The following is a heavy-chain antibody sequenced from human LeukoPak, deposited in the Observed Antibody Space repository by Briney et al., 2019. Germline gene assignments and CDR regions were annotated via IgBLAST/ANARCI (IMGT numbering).Heavy chain of an antibody. Sequence: SETLSLTCTVSGGSLSTYYWNWIRQPPGKGLEWIGYIYYSGSTNYNPSLKSRLTISVDTSKNQFSLKLSSVTAADTAVYYCARGGYCSGANCDNWFDPWGQGTLVTVSS. D-gene: IGHD2-15*01. CDR2: IYYSGST. CDR3: ARGGYCSGANCDNWFDP. V-gene: IGHV4-59*12. CDR1: GGSLSTYY. J-gene: IGHJ5*02.